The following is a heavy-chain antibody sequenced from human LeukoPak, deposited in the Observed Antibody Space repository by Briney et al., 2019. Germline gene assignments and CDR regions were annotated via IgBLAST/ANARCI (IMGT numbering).Heavy chain of an antibody. V-gene: IGHV3-74*01. CDR3: AKSGLNRFDY. CDR1: RFTFSSYW. D-gene: IGHD2-15*01. J-gene: IGHJ4*02. CDR2: FLSDGSRT. Sequence: GGSLRLSCAASRFTFSSYWMHWVRQGPGKGLVWVSRFLSDGSRTTYADSVKGRFTISGDNAKNTLYLQMNSLRAEDTAVFYCAKSGLNRFDYWGQGTLVTVSS.